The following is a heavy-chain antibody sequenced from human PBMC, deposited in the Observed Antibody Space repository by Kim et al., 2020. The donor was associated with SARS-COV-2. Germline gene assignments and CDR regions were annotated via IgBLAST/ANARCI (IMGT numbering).Heavy chain of an antibody. Sequence: SETLSLTCTVSGGSISSSSYYWGWIRQPPGKGLEWIGSIYYSGSTYYNPSLKSRVTISVDTSKNQFSLKLSSVTAADTAVYYCARGWFHKGWFDPWGQGTLVTVSS. CDR2: IYYSGST. CDR1: GGSISSSSYY. V-gene: IGHV4-39*01. CDR3: ARGWFHKGWFDP. J-gene: IGHJ5*02. D-gene: IGHD6-19*01.